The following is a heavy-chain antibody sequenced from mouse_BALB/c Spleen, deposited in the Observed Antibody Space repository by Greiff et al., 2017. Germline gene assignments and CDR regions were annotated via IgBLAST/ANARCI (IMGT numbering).Heavy chain of an antibody. D-gene: IGHD1-1*01. J-gene: IGHJ3*01. V-gene: IGHV1-87*01. CDR3: ARPSYYGSSSFAY. Sequence: VQLQQSGAELARPGASVKLSCKASGYTFTSYWMQWVKQRPGQGLEWIGAIYPGDGDTRYTQKFKGKATLTADKSSSTAYMQLSSLASEDSAVYYGARPSYYGSSSFAYWGQGTLVTVSA. CDR1: GYTFTSYW. CDR2: IYPGDGDT.